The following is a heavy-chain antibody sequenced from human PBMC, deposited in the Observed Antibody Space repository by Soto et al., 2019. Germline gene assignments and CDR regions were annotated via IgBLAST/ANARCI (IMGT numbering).Heavy chain of an antibody. Sequence: HPGGSLRLSCAASGFTFSSYDMHWVRQATGKGLEWVSAIGTAGDPYYPGSVKGRFTISRENAKNSLYLQMNSLRAGDTAVYYCARGVRAFWSGNDAFDIWGQGTMVTVSS. CDR1: GFTFSSYD. D-gene: IGHD3-3*01. CDR2: IGTAGDP. J-gene: IGHJ3*02. V-gene: IGHV3-13*05. CDR3: ARGVRAFWSGNDAFDI.